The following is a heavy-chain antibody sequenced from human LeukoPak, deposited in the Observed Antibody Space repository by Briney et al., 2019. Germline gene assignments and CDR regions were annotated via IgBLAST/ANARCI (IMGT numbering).Heavy chain of an antibody. CDR3: ARDYRLTQIQY. CDR1: GGSISSSSYY. D-gene: IGHD1-26*01. J-gene: IGHJ1*01. Sequence: SEALSLTCTVSGGSISSSSYYWGWIRQPPGKGLEWIGSIYYTGSTYYNPSLKSRVTISVDTSKNQFSLRLSSVTAADTAVYYCARDYRLTQIQYWGQGTLVTVSS. V-gene: IGHV4-39*07. CDR2: IYYTGST.